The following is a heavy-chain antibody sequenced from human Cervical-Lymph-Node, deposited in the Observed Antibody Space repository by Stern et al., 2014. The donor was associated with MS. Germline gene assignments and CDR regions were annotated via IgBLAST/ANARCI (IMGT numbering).Heavy chain of an antibody. V-gene: IGHV3-9*01. J-gene: IGHJ4*02. CDR3: VKDKRPDYYDNRAYSYFDR. D-gene: IGHD3-22*01. CDR2: ITRNNGVT. Sequence: EVQLVQSGGDLVQPDSSLRLSCAASGFTFDDYAMHWVRQAPGKGLEWVSYITRNNGVTGYADSVKGRFTISRDNAKNSLYLQMNSLRTEDTAFYYCVKDKRPDYYDNRAYSYFDRWGQGTLVTVSS. CDR1: GFTFDDYA.